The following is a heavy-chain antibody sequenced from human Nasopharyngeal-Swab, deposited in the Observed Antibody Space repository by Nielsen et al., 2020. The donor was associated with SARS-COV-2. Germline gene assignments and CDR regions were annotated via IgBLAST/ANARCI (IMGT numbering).Heavy chain of an antibody. CDR2: IKQDGSGK. V-gene: IGHV3-7*01. CDR3: ARVSRYYDILTGYYAEDGMDV. Sequence: WICQPPGKGLEWVANIKQDGSGKYYVDSVKGRFTISRDNAKNSLYLQMNSLRAEDTAVYYCARVSRYYDILTGYYAEDGMDVWGQGTTVTVSS. D-gene: IGHD3-9*01. J-gene: IGHJ6*02.